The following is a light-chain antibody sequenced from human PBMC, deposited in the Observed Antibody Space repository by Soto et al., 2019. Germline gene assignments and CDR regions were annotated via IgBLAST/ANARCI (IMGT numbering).Light chain of an antibody. Sequence: EIVLTQSPGTRALAPEEKPALSSRASQSIISSYLGWYQQKPGQAPRLLIYGASSRATGIPDRFSGSGSGTDFTLTISRLEPEDFAVYYCQQYGYTPRTFGQGTKVDTK. J-gene: IGKJ1*01. CDR2: GAS. CDR3: QQYGYTPRT. V-gene: IGKV3-20*01. CDR1: QSIISSY.